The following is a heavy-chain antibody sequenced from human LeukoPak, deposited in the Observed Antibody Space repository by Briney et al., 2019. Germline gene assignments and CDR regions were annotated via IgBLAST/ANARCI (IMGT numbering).Heavy chain of an antibody. J-gene: IGHJ5*02. V-gene: IGHV3-7*04. CDR3: ARDLKGFNL. CDR2: IKQDGSQE. CDR1: GFYLSAYL. Sequence: GGSRRLSCVAPGFYLSAYLMSWVRQAPGKGLEWVANIKQDGSQEFYLDSVKGRFTISRDNGNSSLYLHMTRLRVEDTAVYYCARDLKGFNLWGQGALVTVSS.